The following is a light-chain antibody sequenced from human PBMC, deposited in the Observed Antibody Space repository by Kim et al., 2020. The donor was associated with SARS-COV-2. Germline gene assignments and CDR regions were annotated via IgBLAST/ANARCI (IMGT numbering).Light chain of an antibody. CDR2: GDN. V-gene: IGLV1-47*01. CDR3: GAWDGSMSGVV. Sequence: GQRVTISCSGSSSNIGSNSVNCYQQLPGSAPKFLIYGDNRRPSGGPARCSGCKSGASAALAISGGRSEDEDDYYCGAWDGSMSGVVFGGGTQLTDL. CDR1: SSNIGSNS. J-gene: IGLJ2*01.